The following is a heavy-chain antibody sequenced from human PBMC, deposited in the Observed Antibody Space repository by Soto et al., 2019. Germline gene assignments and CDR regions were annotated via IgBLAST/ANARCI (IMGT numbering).Heavy chain of an antibody. Sequence: PGGSLRLSCAASGFTFSSFGMHWVRQAPGKGLEWVALLSYDGSKEYYADSVKGRFSVSRDNSKNTLYLQMNSLRVEDTAVYFCAKRLLRGTTLSVLEYWGRGTLVTVSS. CDR2: LSYDGSKE. CDR3: AKRLLRGTTLSVLEY. J-gene: IGHJ4*02. V-gene: IGHV3-30*18. CDR1: GFTFSSFG. D-gene: IGHD4-17*01.